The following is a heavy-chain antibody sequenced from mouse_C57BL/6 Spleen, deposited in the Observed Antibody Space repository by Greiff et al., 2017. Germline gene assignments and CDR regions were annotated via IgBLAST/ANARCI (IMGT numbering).Heavy chain of an antibody. Sequence: QVQLKESGPELVKPGASVKISCKASGYAFSSSWMNWVKQRPGKGLEWIGRIYPGDGATNYNGKFKGKATLTADKSSSTAYMQLSSLTSEDSAVYFCARSYYYGSSYGDDWGQGTTLTVSA. J-gene: IGHJ2*01. V-gene: IGHV1-82*01. CDR1: GYAFSSSW. D-gene: IGHD1-1*01. CDR3: ARSYYYGSSYGDD. CDR2: IYPGDGAT.